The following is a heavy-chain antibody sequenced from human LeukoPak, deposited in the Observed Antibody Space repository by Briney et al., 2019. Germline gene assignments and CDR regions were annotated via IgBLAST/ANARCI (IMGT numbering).Heavy chain of an antibody. CDR2: IWYDGSNK. CDR3: ARDEASFYSGSYFDY. J-gene: IGHJ4*02. V-gene: IGHV3-33*01. D-gene: IGHD1-26*01. CDR1: GFTFSSYG. Sequence: PGGSLRLSCAASGFTFSSYGMHWVRQAPGKGLEWVAVIWYDGSNKYYADSVKGRFTISRDNSKNTLYLQMNSLRAEDTAVYYRARDEASFYSGSYFDYWGQGTLVTVSS.